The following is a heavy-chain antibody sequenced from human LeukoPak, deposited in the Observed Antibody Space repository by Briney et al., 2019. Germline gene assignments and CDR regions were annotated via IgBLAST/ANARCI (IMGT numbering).Heavy chain of an antibody. CDR1: GGSISSGGYS. Sequence: SETLSLTCAVSGGSISSGGYSWSWIRQPPGKGLEWIGYIYQNGNTYYNPSLKSRVTISVDRSKNQFSLNLSSVTAADTAVYYCARGNSGSGSYYPWGQGTLVTVSS. D-gene: IGHD3-10*01. J-gene: IGHJ5*02. V-gene: IGHV4-30-2*01. CDR3: ARGNSGSGSYYP. CDR2: IYQNGNT.